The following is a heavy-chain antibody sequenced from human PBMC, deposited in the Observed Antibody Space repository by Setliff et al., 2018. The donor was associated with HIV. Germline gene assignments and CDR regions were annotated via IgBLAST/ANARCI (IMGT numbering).Heavy chain of an antibody. Sequence: ASVKVSCKASGYTFTSYALHWVRQAPGQRLEWMGIIDPSGGSTTYAPKFQGRVTMTRDTSTSTAYMELRSLRSDDTAVYYCARHRIAVAGTEDYWGQGTLVTVSS. CDR1: GYTFTSYA. D-gene: IGHD6-19*01. CDR2: IDPSGGST. V-gene: IGHV1-46*01. CDR3: ARHRIAVAGTEDY. J-gene: IGHJ4*02.